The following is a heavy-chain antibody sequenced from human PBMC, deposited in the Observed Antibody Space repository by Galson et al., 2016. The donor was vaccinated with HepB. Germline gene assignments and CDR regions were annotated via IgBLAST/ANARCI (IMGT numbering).Heavy chain of an antibody. CDR3: ARDLWNPDDDIVVVPAANGPLDY. CDR1: GFTFSGHW. Sequence: SLRLSCAASGFTFSGHWMSWVRQAPGKGLQWVANIKQDGSEKYYVDSVKGRFTISRDNAKNSLYLQMNSLRAEDTAVYYCARDLWNPDDDIVVVPAANGPLDYWGQGTLVTVSS. V-gene: IGHV3-7*01. D-gene: IGHD2-2*01. J-gene: IGHJ4*02. CDR2: IKQDGSEK.